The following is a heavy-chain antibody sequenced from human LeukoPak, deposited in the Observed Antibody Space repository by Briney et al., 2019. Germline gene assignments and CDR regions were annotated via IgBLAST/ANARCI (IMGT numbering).Heavy chain of an antibody. D-gene: IGHD3-9*01. CDR3: AKEVHYDILTGLDY. CDR2: IKQDGSEK. Sequence: PGGSLRLSCAASGFTFSSYWMSWVRQAPGKGLEWVANIKQDGSEKYYVDSVKGRFTISRDNSKNTLYLQMNSLRAEDTAVYYCAKEVHYDILTGLDYWGQGTLVTVSS. J-gene: IGHJ4*02. CDR1: GFTFSSYW. V-gene: IGHV3-7*03.